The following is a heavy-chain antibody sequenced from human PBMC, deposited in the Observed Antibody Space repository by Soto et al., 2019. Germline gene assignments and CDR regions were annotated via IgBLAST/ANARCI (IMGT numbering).Heavy chain of an antibody. CDR2: IYFGGRT. Sequence: TSETLSLTCTVSGDSITSDHYYWGWIRQPPGKGLEWIGSIYFGGRTSYNPSLKSRLTISVDTSKNQFSLILSSVTAADTAFYYCARHGGTVTTDTHFDYWGQGALVTVSS. J-gene: IGHJ4*02. V-gene: IGHV4-39*01. CDR3: ARHGGTVTTDTHFDY. CDR1: GDSITSDHYY. D-gene: IGHD4-17*01.